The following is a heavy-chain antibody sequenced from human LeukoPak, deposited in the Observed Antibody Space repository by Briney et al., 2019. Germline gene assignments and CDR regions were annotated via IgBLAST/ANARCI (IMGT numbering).Heavy chain of an antibody. CDR3: AKDAARSGWVIDS. V-gene: IGHV3-53*01. CDR2: IYSGGST. CDR1: GFTVSSNY. D-gene: IGHD6-19*01. Sequence: GGSLRLSCAASGFTVSSNYMSWVRQAPGKGLEWVSVIYSGGSTYYADSVKGRFTISRDNSENTLFLQMNSLRVEDAALYYCAKDAARSGWVIDSWGQGTLVTVSS. J-gene: IGHJ4*02.